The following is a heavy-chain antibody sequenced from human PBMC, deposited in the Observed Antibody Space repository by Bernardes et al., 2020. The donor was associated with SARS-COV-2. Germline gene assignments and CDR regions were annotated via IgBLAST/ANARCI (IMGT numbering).Heavy chain of an antibody. Sequence: GGSLRLSRVASGFTFEDYAMHWVRQAPGKGLEWVSAISWNSGRRAYADSVKGRFTISRDNAKNSVYLQMNSLRVEDTALYYCAKSQQEGYYYGMDVWGQGTTVTVSS. D-gene: IGHD6-13*01. CDR2: ISWNSGRR. CDR1: GFTFEDYA. CDR3: AKSQQEGYYYGMDV. V-gene: IGHV3-9*01. J-gene: IGHJ6*02.